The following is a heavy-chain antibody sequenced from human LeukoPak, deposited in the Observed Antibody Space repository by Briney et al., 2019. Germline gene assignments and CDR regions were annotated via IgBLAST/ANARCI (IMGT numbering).Heavy chain of an antibody. Sequence: GGSLRLSCAASGFIFTAYSINWVRQAPGQGLEWVSTVSPSGATTYYADSVKGRFTISRDNSNNSVYLQLNSLRAGDTAVYYCARRGDDFDYWGQGTLVTVSS. D-gene: IGHD3-10*01. CDR1: GFIFTAYS. J-gene: IGHJ4*02. CDR2: VSPSGATT. CDR3: ARRGDDFDY. V-gene: IGHV3-48*01.